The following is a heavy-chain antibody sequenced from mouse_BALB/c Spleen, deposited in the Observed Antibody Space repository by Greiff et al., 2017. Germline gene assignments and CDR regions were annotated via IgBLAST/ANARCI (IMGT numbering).Heavy chain of an antibody. CDR3: ARWLLRRYFDV. D-gene: IGHD2-3*01. CDR1: GYTFTNYW. V-gene: IGHV1-63*02. Sequence: VQLQQSGAELVRPGTSVKISCKASGYTFTNYWLGWVKQRPGHGLEWIGDIYPGGGYTNYNEKVKGKATLTADTSSSTAYMQLSSLTSEDSAVYFCARWLLRRYFDVWGAGTTVTVSS. J-gene: IGHJ1*01. CDR2: IYPGGGYT.